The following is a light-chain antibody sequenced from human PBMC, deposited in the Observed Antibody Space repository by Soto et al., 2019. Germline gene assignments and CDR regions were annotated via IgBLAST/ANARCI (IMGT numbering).Light chain of an antibody. J-gene: IGLJ2*01. CDR1: SSDVGGYNY. Sequence: QAVVTQPASVSGSPGQSITISCTGTSSDVGGYNYVSWYQQHPGKAPKVMIYDVSNRPSGVSNRFSGFKSGNTASLTISGLQAEDDADYYCSSYTSSSTLVVFGGGTKLTVL. CDR3: SSYTSSSTLVV. V-gene: IGLV2-14*01. CDR2: DVS.